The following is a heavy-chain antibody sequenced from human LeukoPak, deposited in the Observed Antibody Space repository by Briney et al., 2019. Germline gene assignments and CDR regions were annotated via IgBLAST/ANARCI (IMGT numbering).Heavy chain of an antibody. CDR1: GFTFSSYW. D-gene: IGHD6-13*01. V-gene: IGHV3-21*01. J-gene: IGHJ3*02. CDR3: ARGLGSSWYAFDI. Sequence: GGSLRLSCAASGFTFSSYWMNWVRQAPGKGLEWVSSISSSSSYIYYADSVKGRFTISRDNAKNSLYLQMNSLRAEDTAVYYCARGLGSSWYAFDIWGQGTMVTVSS. CDR2: ISSSSSYI.